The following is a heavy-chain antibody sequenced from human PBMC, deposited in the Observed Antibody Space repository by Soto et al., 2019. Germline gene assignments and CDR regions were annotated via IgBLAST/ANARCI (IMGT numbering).Heavy chain of an antibody. J-gene: IGHJ6*02. D-gene: IGHD5-18*01. CDR1: GFTFRTYW. CDR2: INLDGSEK. Sequence: EVQLLESGGGLVQPGGSLRLSCAASGFTFRTYWLSWVRQVPGKGLEWVANINLDGSEKNYGDSVKGRFTISRDNARNSLYLQMSSLRAEDTALYYCARDGSTSWYSYDYHGMDVWGQGTTVTVSS. CDR3: ARDGSTSWYSYDYHGMDV. V-gene: IGHV3-7*05.